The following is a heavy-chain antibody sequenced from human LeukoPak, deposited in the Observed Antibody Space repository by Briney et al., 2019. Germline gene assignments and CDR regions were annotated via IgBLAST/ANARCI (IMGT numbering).Heavy chain of an antibody. Sequence: PSETLSLTCTVSGGSISSSSYYWGWIRQPPGKGLEWIGSIYYSGSTYYNPSLKSRVTISVDTSKNQFSLKLSSVTAADTAVYYCARSYYDILTGYYGVFDYWGQGTLVTVSS. CDR1: GGSISSSSYY. V-gene: IGHV4-39*01. CDR3: ARSYYDILTGYYGVFDY. J-gene: IGHJ4*02. D-gene: IGHD3-9*01. CDR2: IYYSGST.